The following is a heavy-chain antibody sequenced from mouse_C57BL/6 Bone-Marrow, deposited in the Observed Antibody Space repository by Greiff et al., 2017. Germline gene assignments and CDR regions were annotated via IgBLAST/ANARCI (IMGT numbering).Heavy chain of an antibody. V-gene: IGHV1-81*01. CDR1: GYTFTSYG. J-gene: IGHJ4*01. CDR3: ARLGDCYDAYYAMDY. Sequence: VQLQQSGAELARPGASVKLSCKASGYTFTSYGISWVKQRTGQGLEWIGEIYPRSGNTYYNAKFKGKATLTADKSSSTAYMELRSLTSEDSAVYFFARLGDCYDAYYAMDYWGQGTSVTVSS. D-gene: IGHD2-12*01. CDR2: IYPRSGNT.